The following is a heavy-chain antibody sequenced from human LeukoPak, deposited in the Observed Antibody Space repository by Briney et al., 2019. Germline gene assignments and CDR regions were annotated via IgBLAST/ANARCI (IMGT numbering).Heavy chain of an antibody. CDR1: GGSFSPYK. J-gene: IGHJ4*02. Sequence: SETLSLTCTVSGGSFSPYKWAWIRQPPGKGLEYIAFMYESGITNYNPSLKSRVTISLDTSKNQLSLKLSSVTATHTAVYYCAREWSGLDYWGQGTPVTVSS. CDR2: MYESGIT. V-gene: IGHV4-4*08. D-gene: IGHD2-15*01. CDR3: AREWSGLDY.